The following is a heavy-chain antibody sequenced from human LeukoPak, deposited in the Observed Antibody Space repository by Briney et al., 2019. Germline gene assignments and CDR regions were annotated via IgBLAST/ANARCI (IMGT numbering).Heavy chain of an antibody. CDR1: GFTFSSYS. CDR2: ISSSSSYI. Sequence: GGSLRLSCAASGFTFSSYSMNWVRQAPGKGLEWVSSISSSSSYIYYADSVKGRFTISRDNAKNSLYLQMNSLRAEDTAVYYCARSNSATYEAWFDPWGQGTLVTVSS. J-gene: IGHJ5*02. V-gene: IGHV3-21*04. CDR3: ARSNSATYEAWFDP. D-gene: IGHD1-26*01.